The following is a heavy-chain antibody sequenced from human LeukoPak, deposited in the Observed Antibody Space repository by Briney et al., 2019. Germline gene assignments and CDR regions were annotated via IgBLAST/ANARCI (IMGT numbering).Heavy chain of an antibody. CDR2: ISSSSGYI. D-gene: IGHD6-19*01. J-gene: IGHJ4*02. Sequence: GGSLRLSCAASGFIFSSYSMNWVRQAPGKGLEWVSSISSSSGYIYYADSVKGRFTISRDNAKNSLYLQMNSLRAEDTAVYYCARDRVAGTGFDYWGQGTLVTVSS. V-gene: IGHV3-21*01. CDR1: GFIFSSYS. CDR3: ARDRVAGTGFDY.